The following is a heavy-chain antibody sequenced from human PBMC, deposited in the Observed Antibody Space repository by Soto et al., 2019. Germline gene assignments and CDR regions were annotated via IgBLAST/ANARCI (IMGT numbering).Heavy chain of an antibody. CDR3: ARGGGDWSGATCAPFY. D-gene: IGHD2-15*01. CDR1: GFTFSSYW. V-gene: IGHV3-74*01. J-gene: IGHJ4*02. Sequence: GGSLRLSCTASGFTFSSYWMHWVRQIPGKGLVWVSRINSDGRSTRYADFVKGRFTISRNNAKKTLYQQMNSLRVEDTAVYYCARGGGDWSGATCAPFYWGQGMLVTVSS. CDR2: INSDGRST.